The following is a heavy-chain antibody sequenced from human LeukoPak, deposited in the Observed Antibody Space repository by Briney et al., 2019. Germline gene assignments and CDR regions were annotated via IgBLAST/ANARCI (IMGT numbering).Heavy chain of an antibody. CDR1: GYTLTELS. CDR3: ASRGYYGRWFDP. J-gene: IGHJ5*02. V-gene: IGHV1-24*01. D-gene: IGHD3-3*01. CDR2: FDPEDGET. Sequence: ASVKVSCKVSGYTLTELSMHWVRQAPGKGLEWMGGFDPEDGETIYAQKFQGRVTMTEDTSTDTAYMELSSLRSEDTAVYYCASRGYYGRWFDPWGQGTLVTVSS.